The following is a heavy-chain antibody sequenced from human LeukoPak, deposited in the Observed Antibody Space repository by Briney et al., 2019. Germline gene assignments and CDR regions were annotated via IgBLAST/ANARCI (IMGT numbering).Heavy chain of an antibody. CDR2: INHSGST. J-gene: IGHJ6*03. Sequence: GSLRLSCAASGFTFSTSWMNWVRQPPGKGLEWIGEINHSGSTNYNPSLKSRVTISVDTSKNQFSLKLSSVTAADTAVYYCARGGYSYGYVHYYYYMDVWGKGTTVTISS. CDR1: GFTFSTSW. CDR3: ARGGYSYGYVHYYYYMDV. V-gene: IGHV4-34*01. D-gene: IGHD5-18*01.